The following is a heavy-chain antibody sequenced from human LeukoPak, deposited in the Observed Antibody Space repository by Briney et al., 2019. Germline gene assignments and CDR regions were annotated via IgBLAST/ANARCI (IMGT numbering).Heavy chain of an antibody. CDR2: IYSGGST. CDR3: ARDEWELLRAY. J-gene: IGHJ4*02. V-gene: IGHV3-66*02. Sequence: QPGGSLRLSCAASGFTVSSNYMGWVRQAPGKGLEWLSIIYSGGSTYYADSVKGRFTISRDNSKNTLYLQMNSLRAEDTAVYYCARDEWELLRAYWGQGTLVTVSS. CDR1: GFTVSSNY. D-gene: IGHD1-26*01.